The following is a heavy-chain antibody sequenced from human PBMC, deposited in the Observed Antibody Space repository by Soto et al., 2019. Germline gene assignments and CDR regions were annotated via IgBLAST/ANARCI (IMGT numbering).Heavy chain of an antibody. J-gene: IGHJ6*02. D-gene: IGHD2-2*02. CDR1: GASISETNW. Sequence: SETLSLTCDVSGASISETNWWSWVRQPPGKGLEWIGEIYHTGRTNHNPSLKSRLTISLDKSRNQFSLKLKSVTAADTAVYYCARGDAICSSTSCYILHYYGMDVWGQGTTVTVSS. CDR3: ARGDAICSSTSCYILHYYGMDV. CDR2: IYHTGRT. V-gene: IGHV4-4*02.